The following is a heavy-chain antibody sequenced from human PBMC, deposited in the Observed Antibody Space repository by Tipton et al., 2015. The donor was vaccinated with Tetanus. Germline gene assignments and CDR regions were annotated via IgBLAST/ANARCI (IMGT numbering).Heavy chain of an antibody. Sequence: SLRLSCTASGFTFSTYTVTWVRQAPGKGLEWVSSFVGSTGHTSYSGSVRGRFSVARDNAKNSLYLQMNSLRVDDTAVYYCAREADCSGGSCFSGDFDNWGQGTQVTVSS. CDR2: FVGSTGHT. D-gene: IGHD2-15*01. CDR1: GFTFSTYT. J-gene: IGHJ4*02. V-gene: IGHV3-21*01. CDR3: AREADCSGGSCFSGDFDN.